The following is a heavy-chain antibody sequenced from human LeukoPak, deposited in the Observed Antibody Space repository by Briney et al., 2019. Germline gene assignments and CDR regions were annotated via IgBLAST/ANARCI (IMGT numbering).Heavy chain of an antibody. D-gene: IGHD3-10*01. CDR1: GGSISSTNW. CDR3: ARGPGGSGTRPPYTYYYGIYV. V-gene: IGHV4-4*02. Sequence: SETLSLTCGVSGGSISSTNWWTWVRQPPGKGLEWIGEVHLNGRTNDNPSLRSRLTMSVDLSENHISLKLASVTAADTAAYYCARGPGGSGTRPPYTYYYGIYVWGQGTTVTVSS. J-gene: IGHJ6*02. CDR2: VHLNGRT.